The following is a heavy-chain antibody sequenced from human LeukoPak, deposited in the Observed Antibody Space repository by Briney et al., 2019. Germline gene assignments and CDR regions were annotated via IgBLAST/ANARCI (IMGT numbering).Heavy chain of an antibody. Sequence: GGSLRLSCAASGFTFNNYAMSWVRQAPGKGLEWVAVISYDGSNKYYADSVKGRFTISRDNSKNTLYLQMNSLRAEDTAVYYCARDVLGSGSRFDYWGQGTLVTVSS. CDR1: GFTFNNYA. J-gene: IGHJ4*02. V-gene: IGHV3-30-3*01. CDR3: ARDVLGSGSRFDY. D-gene: IGHD1-26*01. CDR2: ISYDGSNK.